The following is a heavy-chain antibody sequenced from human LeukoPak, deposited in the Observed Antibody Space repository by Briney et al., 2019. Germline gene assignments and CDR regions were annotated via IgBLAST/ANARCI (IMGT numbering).Heavy chain of an antibody. Sequence: GRSLRLSCAASGFTFSSYAVHWVRQAPGKGLEWVAVISYDGNNKYYADSVKGRFTISRDNSKNTLYLQMNSLRAEDTAVYYCASGSYYMDVWGKGTTVTVSS. J-gene: IGHJ6*03. CDR2: ISYDGNNK. CDR1: GFTFSSYA. CDR3: ASGSYYMDV. D-gene: IGHD5-12*01. V-gene: IGHV3-30-3*01.